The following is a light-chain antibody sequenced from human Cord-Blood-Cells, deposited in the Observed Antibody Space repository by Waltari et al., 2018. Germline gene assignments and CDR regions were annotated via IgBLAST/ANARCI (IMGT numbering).Light chain of an antibody. J-gene: IGKJ2*01. CDR2: WAS. Sequence: DIVMTQSPDSLAVSLGESATINCKSSQSVLYSSNNKNYLAWYQQKPGQPPKLLICWASTRESVVPDRFSGSGSGTDFTLTISSLQAEDVAVYYCQQYYSTPYTFGQGTKLEIK. CDR3: QQYYSTPYT. V-gene: IGKV4-1*01. CDR1: QSVLYSSNNKNY.